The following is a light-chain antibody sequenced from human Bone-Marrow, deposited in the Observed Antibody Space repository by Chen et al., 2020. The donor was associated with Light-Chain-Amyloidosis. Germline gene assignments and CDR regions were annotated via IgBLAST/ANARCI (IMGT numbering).Light chain of an antibody. CDR1: QTISSNY. CDR3: QQYGTSPLT. V-gene: IGKV3-20*01. CDR2: GSS. J-gene: IGKJ4*01. Sequence: ETVLTQSPGTLSLSPGEGANLACSASQTISSNYLTWYQQKFGQAPRLLIYGSSSRATGIPDRFTGSGSGTDFTLTINRLEPEDFAMYYCQQYGTSPLTFGGGTKVEIK.